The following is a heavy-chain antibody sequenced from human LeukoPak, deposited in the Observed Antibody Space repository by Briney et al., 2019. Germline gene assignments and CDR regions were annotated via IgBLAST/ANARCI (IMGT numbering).Heavy chain of an antibody. CDR1: GYSISSGYY. CDR2: IYHSGST. J-gene: IGHJ4*02. Sequence: SETLSLTCAVSGYSISSGYYWGWIRQPPGKGLEWIGSIYHSGSTYYNPSLKSRVTISVGTSKNQFSLKLSSVTAADTAVYYCAREENGISVDYWGQGTLVTVSS. V-gene: IGHV4-38-2*02. D-gene: IGHD1-26*01. CDR3: AREENGISVDY.